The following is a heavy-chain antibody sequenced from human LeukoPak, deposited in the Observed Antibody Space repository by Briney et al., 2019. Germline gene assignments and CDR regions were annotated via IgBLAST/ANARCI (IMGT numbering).Heavy chain of an antibody. D-gene: IGHD6-19*01. CDR3: ARTPGYSSGWYGYYYGMDV. Sequence: SETLSLTCAVYGGSFSGYYWSWIRQPPGKGLGWIGEINHSGSTNYNPSLKSRVTISVDTSKNQFSLKLSSVTAADTAVYYCARTPGYSSGWYGYYYGMDVWGQGTTVTVSS. V-gene: IGHV4-34*01. CDR2: INHSGST. CDR1: GGSFSGYY. J-gene: IGHJ6*02.